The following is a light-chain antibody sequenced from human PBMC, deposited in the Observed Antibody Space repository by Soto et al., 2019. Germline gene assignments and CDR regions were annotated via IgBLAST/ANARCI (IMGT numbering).Light chain of an antibody. J-gene: IGKJ2*03. V-gene: IGKV3-15*01. CDR3: QQFNNLPYS. CDR2: GSF. CDR1: QTVSSN. Sequence: EVVMTQSPATLSVSPGESATLSCRASQTVSSNLAWYQQKPGQAPRLLIDGSFTRATGVPARFSASRSGTEFTLTITSPQSEDFGLYFCQQFNNLPYSFGQGTKLEIK.